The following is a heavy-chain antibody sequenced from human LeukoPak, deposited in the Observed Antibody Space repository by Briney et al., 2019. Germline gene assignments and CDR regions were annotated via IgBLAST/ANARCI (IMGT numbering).Heavy chain of an antibody. CDR2: FDPEDGET. CDR1: GYTLTELS. V-gene: IGHV1-24*01. J-gene: IGHJ5*02. D-gene: IGHD1-26*01. Sequence: ASVKVSCKVSGYTLTELSMHWVRQAPGKGREWMGGFDPEDGETIYAQKFQGRVTMTEDTSTDTAYMELSSLRSEDTAVYYCATDPVVGATGWFDPWGQGTLVTVSS. CDR3: ATDPVVGATGWFDP.